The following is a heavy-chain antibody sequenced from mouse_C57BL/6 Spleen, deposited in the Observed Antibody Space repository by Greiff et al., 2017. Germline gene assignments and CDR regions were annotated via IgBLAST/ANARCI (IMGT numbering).Heavy chain of an antibody. J-gene: IGHJ3*01. CDR2: ISYDGSN. V-gene: IGHV3-6*01. CDR3: AMIYDGYYGFAY. CDR1: AYSITSGYY. D-gene: IGHD2-3*01. Sequence: EVKLQESGPGLVKPSQSLSLTSSVTAYSITSGYYWNWIRQFPGNKLEWMGYISYDGSNNYNPSLKNRISITRDTSKNQFFLKLNSVTTEDTATYYCAMIYDGYYGFAYWGQGTLVTVSA.